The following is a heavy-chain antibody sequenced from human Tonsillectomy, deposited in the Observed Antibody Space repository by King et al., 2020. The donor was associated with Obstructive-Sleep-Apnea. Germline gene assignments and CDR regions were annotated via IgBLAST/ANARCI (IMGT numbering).Heavy chain of an antibody. CDR3: ALITGSDY. J-gene: IGHJ4*02. Sequence: VQLVESGVGLVQPGGSLILSCTVSGISFSNYWMSWVRPAPGKGLEWGANIKKDGSESYYVDAGKGRFTISRDNAKNSLFLQMNSLRGEDTAVYFCALITGSDYWGQGTMVTVSS. D-gene: IGHD1-1*01. CDR2: IKKDGSES. CDR1: GISFSNYW. V-gene: IGHV3-7*01.